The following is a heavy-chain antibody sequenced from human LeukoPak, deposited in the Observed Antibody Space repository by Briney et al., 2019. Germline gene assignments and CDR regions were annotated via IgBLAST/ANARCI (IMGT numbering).Heavy chain of an antibody. V-gene: IGHV1-2*02. J-gene: IGHJ5*02. CDR3: ARDRGPSLRFLELSPRNWFDP. Sequence: GASVKVSCKASGYTFTGYYMHWVRQAPGQGLEWMGWINPNSGGKNYAQKFQGRVTMTRDTSISTAYMELSRLRSDDTAVYYCARDRGPSLRFLELSPRNWFDPWGQGTLVTVSS. CDR2: INPNSGGK. CDR1: GYTFTGYY. D-gene: IGHD3-3*01.